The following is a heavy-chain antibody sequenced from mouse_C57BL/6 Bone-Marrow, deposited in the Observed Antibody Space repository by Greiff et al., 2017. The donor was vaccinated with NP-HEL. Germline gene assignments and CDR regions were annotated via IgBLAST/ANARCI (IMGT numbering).Heavy chain of an antibody. CDR1: GFTFSSYA. J-gene: IGHJ4*01. CDR2: LSDGGSYT. V-gene: IGHV5-4*01. D-gene: IGHD4-1*01. CDR3: ATKLVYYYAMDY. Sequence: EVHLVESGGGLVKPGGSLKLSCAASGFTFSSYAMSWVRQTPEKRLEWVATLSDGGSYTYYPDNVKGRFTISRDNAKNNLYLQMSHLKSEDTAMYYCATKLVYYYAMDYWGQGTSVTVSS.